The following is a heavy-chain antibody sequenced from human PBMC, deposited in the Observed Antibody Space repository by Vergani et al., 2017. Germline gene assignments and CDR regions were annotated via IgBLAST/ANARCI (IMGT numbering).Heavy chain of an antibody. V-gene: IGHV1-69*06. CDR1: GGTFSSYA. D-gene: IGHD6-13*01. J-gene: IGHJ6*02. CDR2: IIPIFGPA. CDR3: ARSPEASSSWHFVGNNYYYYGMDV. Sequence: QVQLVQSGAEVKKPGSSVKVSCKASGGTFSSYAISWVRQAPGQGLEWMGGIIPIFGPANYAQNFQGRVTITADKSTSTADLELSSLRSEDTAVYYCARSPEASSSWHFVGNNYYYYGMDVWGQGTTVTVSS.